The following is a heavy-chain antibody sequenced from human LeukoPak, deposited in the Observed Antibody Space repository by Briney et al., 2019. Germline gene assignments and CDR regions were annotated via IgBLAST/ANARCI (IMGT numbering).Heavy chain of an antibody. D-gene: IGHD6-19*01. CDR1: GFTFSSYG. J-gene: IGHJ4*02. CDR2: ISNDGSNK. CDR3: AKGGSSGWFDYFDY. Sequence: QPGRSLRLSCAASGFTFSSYGINWVRQAPGKGLEWVAVISNDGSNKYYGDSVKGRFTISRDSSKNTLYLQMNSLRAEDTAVYYCAKGGSSGWFDYFDYWGQGTLVTVSS. V-gene: IGHV3-30*18.